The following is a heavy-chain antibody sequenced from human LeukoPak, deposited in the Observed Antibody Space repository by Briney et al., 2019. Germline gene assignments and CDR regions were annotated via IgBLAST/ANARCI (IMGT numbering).Heavy chain of an antibody. CDR1: GYTFTTYW. V-gene: IGHV5-51*01. CDR2: INPSDSDT. CDR3: SRRLTSGGRGDY. J-gene: IGHJ4*02. Sequence: GESLKISCKASGYTFTTYWIGWVRQLPGKGLEWMGNINPSDSDTRYSPSFQGQVTISADKSTTTAYLQWSSLKASDTAMYYCSRRLTSGGRGDYWGQGTLVTVSS. D-gene: IGHD1-26*01.